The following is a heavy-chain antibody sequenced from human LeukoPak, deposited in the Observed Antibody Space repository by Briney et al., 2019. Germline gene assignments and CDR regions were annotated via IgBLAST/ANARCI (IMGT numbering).Heavy chain of an antibody. CDR2: ISDSGANT. V-gene: IGHV3-23*01. J-gene: IGHJ2*01. CDR3: AKSMTLQWRGFFDL. D-gene: IGHD6-19*01. Sequence: GGSLRLSCAASGFTFSTCAMSWVRQAPGKGLERVSTISDSGANTYYADSVRGRFTISRDNSKNTLYLQKNSLRADDTAIYYCAKSMTLQWRGFFDLWGRGTHVTVSS. CDR1: GFTFSTCA.